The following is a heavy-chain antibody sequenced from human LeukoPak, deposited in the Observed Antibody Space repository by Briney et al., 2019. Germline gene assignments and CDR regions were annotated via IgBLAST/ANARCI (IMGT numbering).Heavy chain of an antibody. V-gene: IGHV4-34*01. Sequence: SETLSLTCAVYGGSFSGYYWSWIRQPPGKGPEWIGEINHSGSTNYNPSLKSRVTISVDTSKNQFSLKLSSVTAADTAVYYCARGTPHYYDSSGYYYFWYFDLWGRGTLVTVSS. CDR2: INHSGST. J-gene: IGHJ2*01. CDR1: GGSFSGYY. D-gene: IGHD3-22*01. CDR3: ARGTPHYYDSSGYYYFWYFDL.